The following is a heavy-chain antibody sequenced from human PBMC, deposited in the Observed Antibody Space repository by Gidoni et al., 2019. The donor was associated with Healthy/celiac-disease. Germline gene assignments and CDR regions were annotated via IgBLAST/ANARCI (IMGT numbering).Heavy chain of an antibody. CDR2: ISYDGSNK. D-gene: IGHD6-13*01. J-gene: IGHJ4*02. CDR3: AKDWLEYSSSWYYFDY. V-gene: IGHV3-30*18. Sequence: QVQLVESGGGVVQPGRSLRLSCSASGFTFSSYGIHWVRQAPGKGLEWVAVISYDGSNKYYADSVKGRFTISRDNSKNTLYLQMNSLRAEDTAVYYCAKDWLEYSSSWYYFDYWGQGTLVTVSS. CDR1: GFTFSSYG.